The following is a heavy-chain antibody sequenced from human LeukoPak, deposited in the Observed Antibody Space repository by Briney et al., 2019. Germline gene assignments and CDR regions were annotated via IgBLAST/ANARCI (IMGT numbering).Heavy chain of an antibody. J-gene: IGHJ4*02. D-gene: IGHD5-18*01. Sequence: GGSLRLSCAASGFIFSSYRMSWVRQAPGKGLEWVAHIKQDGSEKYYVDSVKGRFTISRDNAKNSLYLQMNNLRAEDTAVYYCARGKRGYSFGDYWGQGTLVTVSS. V-gene: IGHV3-7*01. CDR3: ARGKRGYSFGDY. CDR1: GFIFSSYR. CDR2: IKQDGSEK.